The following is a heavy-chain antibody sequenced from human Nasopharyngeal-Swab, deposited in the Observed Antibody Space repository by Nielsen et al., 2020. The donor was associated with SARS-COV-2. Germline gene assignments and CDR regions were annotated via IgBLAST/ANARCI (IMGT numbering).Heavy chain of an antibody. CDR3: VKSPSKDEVRWFGELSNADYFYYGMDV. D-gene: IGHD3-10*01. V-gene: IGHV3-64D*08. Sequence: GESLKISCSASGFTFSIFDMHWVRQAPGKGLEYVSAISSKGDNTHYADSVKGRFTVSRDNSQSSLYLQMSSLRGEDTAVYYCVKSPSKDEVRWFGELSNADYFYYGMDVWGQGATVIVSS. CDR2: ISSKGDNT. CDR1: GFTFSIFD. J-gene: IGHJ6*02.